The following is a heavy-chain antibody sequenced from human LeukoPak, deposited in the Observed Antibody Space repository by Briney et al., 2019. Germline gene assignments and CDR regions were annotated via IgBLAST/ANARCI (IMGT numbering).Heavy chain of an antibody. CDR1: GGSISSYY. D-gene: IGHD6-13*01. Sequence: SEALSLTCTVSGGSISSYYWSWIRQPPGKGLEWIGYIYYSGSTNYNPSLKSRVTISVDTSKNQFPLKLSSVTAADTAVYYCARVPPAGIAAAGAYYYYGMDVWGQGTTVTVSS. J-gene: IGHJ6*02. V-gene: IGHV4-59*01. CDR3: ARVPPAGIAAAGAYYYYGMDV. CDR2: IYYSGST.